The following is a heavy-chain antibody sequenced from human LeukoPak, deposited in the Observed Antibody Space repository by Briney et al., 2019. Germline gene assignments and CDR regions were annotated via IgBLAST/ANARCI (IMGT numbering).Heavy chain of an antibody. Sequence: GGSLRLSCAASGFTFSNYGLHWVRQAPGKGLEYVSAISSNGGTTYYANCVKGRFTISRDNSKNTLYLQMGSLRAEDVAVYYCATGYDSSGYYQYWGQGTLVTVSS. CDR2: ISSNGGTT. CDR1: GFTFSNYG. CDR3: ATGYDSSGYYQY. D-gene: IGHD3-22*01. V-gene: IGHV3-64*01. J-gene: IGHJ4*02.